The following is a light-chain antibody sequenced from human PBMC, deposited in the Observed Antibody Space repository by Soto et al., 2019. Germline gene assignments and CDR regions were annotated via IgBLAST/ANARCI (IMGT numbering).Light chain of an antibody. V-gene: IGLV1-47*01. CDR3: AAWDDILRGLV. J-gene: IGLJ2*01. CDR2: RNN. Sequence: QSVLTQPPSASGTPGQRVTISCSGSSSNIGSNYVYWYHQLPGTAPKLVIYRNNQRPSGVPDRISGSKSGTSASLAISGLRSEDEADYYCAAWDDILRGLVFGRGPKLTVL. CDR1: SSNIGSNY.